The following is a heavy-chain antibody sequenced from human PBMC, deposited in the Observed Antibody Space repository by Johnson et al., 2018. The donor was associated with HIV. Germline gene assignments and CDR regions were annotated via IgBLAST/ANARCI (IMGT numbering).Heavy chain of an antibody. Sequence: EVQLVESGGGLVQPGGSLRLSCAASGFTFSSYDMHWVRQATGKGLEWVSAIGTAGDTYYPGSVKGRFTISRDNSKNTLYLQRNSLRAEDTAVYYCAKPSTESAFDIWGQGTMVTVSS. J-gene: IGHJ3*02. CDR2: IGTAGDT. D-gene: IGHD1-1*01. CDR1: GFTFSSYD. V-gene: IGHV3-13*01. CDR3: AKPSTESAFDI.